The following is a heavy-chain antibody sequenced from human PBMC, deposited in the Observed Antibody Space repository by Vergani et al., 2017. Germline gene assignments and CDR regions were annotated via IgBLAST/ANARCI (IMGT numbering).Heavy chain of an antibody. V-gene: IGHV3-7*01. CDR3: ARDTLRGRPGFDY. CDR1: GFTFSSYW. J-gene: IGHJ4*02. CDR2: IKQDGSEK. Sequence: EVQLVESGGGLVQPGGSLRLSCAASGFTFSSYWMSWVRQAPGKGLEWVANIKQDGSEKYYVDSVKGRFTISRDNAKNSLYLQMNSLRAEDTAVYYCARDTLRGRPGFDYWGQGTLVTVSS.